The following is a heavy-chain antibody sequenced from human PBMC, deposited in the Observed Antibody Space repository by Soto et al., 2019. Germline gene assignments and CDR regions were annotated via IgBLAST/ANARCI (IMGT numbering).Heavy chain of an antibody. Sequence: ASVKVSCKASGYTFTDYYIHWVRQAPGQGLEWMGWINPNSGGTNYAQKFQGRVTMTRVTSISTAYMELSSLRSDDTALYYCAKDPNVVVVPAATGGIDVWGQGPTVTVSS. CDR2: INPNSGGT. CDR1: GYTFTDYY. D-gene: IGHD2-2*01. CDR3: AKDPNVVVVPAATGGIDV. J-gene: IGHJ6*02. V-gene: IGHV1-2*02.